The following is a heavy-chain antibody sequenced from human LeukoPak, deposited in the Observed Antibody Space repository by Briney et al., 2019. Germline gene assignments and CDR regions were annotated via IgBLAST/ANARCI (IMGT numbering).Heavy chain of an antibody. V-gene: IGHV3-23*01. Sequence: GSLRLSCVASGFTFSSYAMSWVRQAPGKGLEWVSAFSGSGDSTYYADSVKGRFTISRDNSKNMLYLQMNSLRAEDTAVYYCAKAGSLATPTPYYFDHWGQGTLVTVSS. CDR1: GFTFSSYA. J-gene: IGHJ4*02. CDR3: AKAGSLATPTPYYFDH. D-gene: IGHD5-24*01. CDR2: FSGSGDST.